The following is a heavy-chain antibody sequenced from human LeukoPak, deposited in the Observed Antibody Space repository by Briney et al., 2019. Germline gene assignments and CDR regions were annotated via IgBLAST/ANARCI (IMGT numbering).Heavy chain of an antibody. CDR1: GFTFDDYA. CDR3: AKDNSSSWYAANWFDP. CDR2: ISWNSGSI. Sequence: PGGSLRLSCAASGFTFDDYAMHWVRQAPGKGLEWVSGISWNSGSIGCADSVKGRFTISRDNAKNSLYLQMNSLRAEDTALYYCAKDNSSSWYAANWFDPWGQGTLVTVSS. V-gene: IGHV3-9*01. D-gene: IGHD6-13*01. J-gene: IGHJ5*02.